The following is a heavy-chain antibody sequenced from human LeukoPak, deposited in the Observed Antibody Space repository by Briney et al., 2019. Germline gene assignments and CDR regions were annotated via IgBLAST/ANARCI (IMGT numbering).Heavy chain of an antibody. D-gene: IGHD3-3*01. CDR2: IYNSGST. Sequence: SETLSLTCTVSGGSISSGGYFWSWIRQHPGRGLEWIGYIYNSGSTYYNSSLKSRVTISVDTSKNQFSLKLSSVTAADTAVYYCARAGFFWSGYPTRNDYWGQGTLVTVSS. CDR3: ARAGFFWSGYPTRNDY. J-gene: IGHJ4*02. CDR1: GGSISSGGYF. V-gene: IGHV4-31*03.